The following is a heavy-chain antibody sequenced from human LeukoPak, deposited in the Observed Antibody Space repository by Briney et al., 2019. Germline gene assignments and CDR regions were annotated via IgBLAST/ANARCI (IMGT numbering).Heavy chain of an antibody. CDR3: ARQMTTVMTSWFDS. J-gene: IGHJ5*01. V-gene: IGHV4-4*07. CDR1: GGSIRGYY. Sequence: SETLSLTCSVSGGSIRGYYWSWLRQSAGEGLEWIGRIYSGGSAIIYNPSLRSRVSMSGDTSRNQFTLNLRSVTAADTAIYYRARQMTTVMTSWFDSWGRGTLVTVSS. D-gene: IGHD4-17*01. CDR2: IYSGGSA.